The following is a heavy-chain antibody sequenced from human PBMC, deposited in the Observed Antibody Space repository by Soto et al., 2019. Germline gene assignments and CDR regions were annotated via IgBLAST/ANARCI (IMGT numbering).Heavy chain of an antibody. CDR3: ATKSGSLDY. Sequence: GGSLRLSCAASGFTFSSYGMHWVRQAPGKGLEWVAVISYDGSNKYYADSVKGRFTISRDNSKNTLYLQMNSLRAEDTAVYYCATKSGSLDYWGQGTLVTVSS. J-gene: IGHJ4*02. V-gene: IGHV3-30*03. D-gene: IGHD1-26*01. CDR1: GFTFSSYG. CDR2: ISYDGSNK.